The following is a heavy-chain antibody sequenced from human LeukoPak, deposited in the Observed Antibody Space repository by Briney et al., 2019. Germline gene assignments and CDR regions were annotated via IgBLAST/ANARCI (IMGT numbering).Heavy chain of an antibody. D-gene: IGHD3-3*01. CDR3: ARYDFWSGSIDY. J-gene: IGHJ4*02. CDR1: GGSFSDNY. Sequence: SEILSLTCAVYGGSFSDNYWSWIRQPPGKGLEWIGEINHSGSTNYNPSLKSRVTISVDTSKNQFSLKLSSVTAADTAVYYCARYDFWSGSIDYWGQGTLVTVSS. V-gene: IGHV4-34*01. CDR2: INHSGST.